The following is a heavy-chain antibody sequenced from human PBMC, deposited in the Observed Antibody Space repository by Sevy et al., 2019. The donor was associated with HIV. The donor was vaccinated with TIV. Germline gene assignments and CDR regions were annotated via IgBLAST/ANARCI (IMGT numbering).Heavy chain of an antibody. CDR3: AKVNDAFDI. CDR1: GFTFDDYA. J-gene: IGHJ3*02. V-gene: IGHV3-9*01. Sequence: GGSLRLSCAASGFTFDDYAMHWVRQAPGKGLEWVSGISWNSGSIGYADSVKGRFTISRDNAKNSLYLQMNSLRAEDTALYYCAKVNDAFDIWGQGTMVTVSS. CDR2: ISWNSGSI.